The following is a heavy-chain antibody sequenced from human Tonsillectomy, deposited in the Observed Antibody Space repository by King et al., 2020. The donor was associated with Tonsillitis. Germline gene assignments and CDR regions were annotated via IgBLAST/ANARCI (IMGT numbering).Heavy chain of an antibody. CDR3: ARVGGDPDAFDI. Sequence: VQLVESGGGLVKPGGSLRLSCAASGFTFSYYNMNWVRQDPGKGLEWVSPISSSGNYLYYADSVKGRFSISRDNAKNSLYLQMNSLRAEDTALYYCARVGGDPDAFDIWGQGTMVTVSS. V-gene: IGHV3-21*01. D-gene: IGHD3-10*01. CDR2: ISSSGNYL. J-gene: IGHJ3*02. CDR1: GFTFSYYN.